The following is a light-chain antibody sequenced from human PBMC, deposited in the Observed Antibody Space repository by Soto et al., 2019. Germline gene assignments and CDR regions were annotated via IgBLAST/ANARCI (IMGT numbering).Light chain of an antibody. V-gene: IGLV2-14*03. Sequence: QSALTQPASVSGSPGQSITISCTGTSSDVGAYDFVSWYQQHPDKAPKLMIYEVSNRPSGVSHRFSGSKSVNTATLTISGLQAEDEADYYCSSYTTSSTLVFGAGTKLTVL. CDR3: SSYTTSSTLV. CDR2: EVS. J-gene: IGLJ1*01. CDR1: SSDVGAYDF.